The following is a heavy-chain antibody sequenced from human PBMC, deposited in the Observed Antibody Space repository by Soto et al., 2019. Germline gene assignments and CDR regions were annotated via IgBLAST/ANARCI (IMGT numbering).Heavy chain of an antibody. J-gene: IGHJ6*02. CDR2: IYPGDSDT. CDR3: ARLKGDCSGGRRYGYYYYGMDV. V-gene: IGHV5-51*01. Sequence: PGESLKISCKGSGYSFTTYWIGWVRQMPGKGLEWMGIIYPGDSDTRYSPSFQGQVTISADKSISTAYLQWSSLKASDTAMYYRARLKGDCSGGRRYGYYYYGMDVWGQGTTVTVSS. CDR1: GYSFTTYW. D-gene: IGHD2-15*01.